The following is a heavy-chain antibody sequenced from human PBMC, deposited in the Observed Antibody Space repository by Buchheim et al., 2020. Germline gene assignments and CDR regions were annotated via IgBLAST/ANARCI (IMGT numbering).Heavy chain of an antibody. D-gene: IGHD3-9*01. CDR3: AKGPGYDDILTAGHY. J-gene: IGHJ4*02. Sequence: EVQLLESGGGLVQPGGSLRLSCAASGFTFSNYAMNWVRQAPGKGLEWVSAISGSGTSTYYADSVRGRFTISRDNSENTLHLQMNSLRAEDTAVYYCAKGPGYDDILTAGHYWGQGTL. V-gene: IGHV3-23*01. CDR2: ISGSGTST. CDR1: GFTFSNYA.